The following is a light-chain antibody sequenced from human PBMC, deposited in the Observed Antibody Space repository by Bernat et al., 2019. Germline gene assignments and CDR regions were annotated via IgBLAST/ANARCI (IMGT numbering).Light chain of an antibody. CDR3: SSWTTDSVYV. CDR2: DVS. V-gene: IGLV2-14*03. CDR1: SSDVGNFNY. Sequence: QSALNQPASVSGYPGQSITISCTGSSSDVGNFNYVSWYQQHPGKAPKLLICDVSDRPLQVSNRFSGTKSANTASLTIAGLQSEDEAAYYCSSWTTDSVYVFGSGSKVTVL. J-gene: IGLJ1*01.